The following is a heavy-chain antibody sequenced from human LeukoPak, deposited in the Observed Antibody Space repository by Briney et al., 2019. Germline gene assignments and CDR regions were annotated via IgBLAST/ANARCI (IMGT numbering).Heavy chain of an antibody. CDR2: VRHDGNDK. V-gene: IGHV3-30*02. J-gene: IGHJ4*02. CDR1: GFTFTSYG. CDR3: ARGPMSWYYFDY. D-gene: IGHD6-13*01. Sequence: PGGSLRLSCVASGFTFTSYGMHWVRQAPGKGLEWAALVRHDGNDKYYAETVKGRFTISRDNSKNTLYLQMNSLRAEDTAVYYCARGPMSWYYFDYWGQGTLVTVSS.